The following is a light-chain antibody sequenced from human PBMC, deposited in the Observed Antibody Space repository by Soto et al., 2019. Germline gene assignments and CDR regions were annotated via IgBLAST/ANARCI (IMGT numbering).Light chain of an antibody. CDR3: QQYGSSPQT. V-gene: IGKV3-20*01. Sequence: IVMTQSPGTLSVSPGERATLSYRASQSVSDSLAWYQQKPGQAPRLLIFHASSRATGIPDRFSGSGSGTDFTLTISRLEPEDFAVYYCQQYGSSPQTFGQGTKVDIK. CDR2: HAS. CDR1: QSVSDS. J-gene: IGKJ1*01.